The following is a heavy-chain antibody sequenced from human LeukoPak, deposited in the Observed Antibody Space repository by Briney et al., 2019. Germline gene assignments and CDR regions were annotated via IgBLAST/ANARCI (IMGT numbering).Heavy chain of an antibody. CDR1: GFTFNGYE. Sequence: PGGSLRLSCAASGFTFNGYEMNWVRQAPGKGLEWVSYISSSGTIVYYADFVKGRFTISRDNAKNSLYLQMNILSAEDTAVYYCARDRIVGGRPSLDYWGLGTLVTVSS. CDR2: ISSSGTIV. V-gene: IGHV3-48*03. D-gene: IGHD1-26*01. J-gene: IGHJ4*02. CDR3: ARDRIVGGRPSLDY.